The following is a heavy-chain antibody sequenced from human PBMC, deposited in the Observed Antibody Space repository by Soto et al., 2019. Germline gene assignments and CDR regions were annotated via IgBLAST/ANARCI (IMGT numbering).Heavy chain of an antibody. J-gene: IGHJ6*02. CDR1: GFTFRNYA. D-gene: IGHD6-19*01. V-gene: IGHV3-30-3*01. CDR3: GKTSYSSFAYGLDV. Sequence: QVQLVESGGGVVQPGTSLRLSCAASGFTFRNYAMRWVRQAPGKGLEWVAVTSYDGSTKYYADSVKGRFTISRDNSKNMLYVEMNRLRAEDSAVYYCGKTSYSSFAYGLDVWGQGTTVTVSS. CDR2: TSYDGSTK.